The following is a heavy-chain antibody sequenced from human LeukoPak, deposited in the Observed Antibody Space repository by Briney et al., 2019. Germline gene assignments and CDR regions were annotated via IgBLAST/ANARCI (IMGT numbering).Heavy chain of an antibody. V-gene: IGHV1-24*01. CDR3: AIVATMIAGGAFDI. D-gene: IGHD3-22*01. J-gene: IGHJ3*02. Sequence: ASVRVSCKASGYTFTGYYMHWVRQAPGKGLEWMGGFDPEDGETIYAQKFQGRVTMTEDTSTDTAYMELSSLRSEDTAVYYCAIVATMIAGGAFDIWGQGTMVTVSS. CDR2: FDPEDGET. CDR1: GYTFTGYY.